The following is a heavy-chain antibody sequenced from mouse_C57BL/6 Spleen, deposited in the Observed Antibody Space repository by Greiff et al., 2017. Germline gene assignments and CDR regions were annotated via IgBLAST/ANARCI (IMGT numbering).Heavy chain of an antibody. J-gene: IGHJ3*01. CDR1: GYTFTSYW. CDR3: ATIYYDYDGAY. D-gene: IGHD2-4*01. Sequence: LQQPGAELVKPGASVKLSCKASGYTFTSYWMHWVKQRPGQGLEWIGMIHPNSGSTNYNEKFKSKATLTVDKSSSTAYMQLSSLTSEDSAVYYCATIYYDYDGAYWGQGTLVTVSA. CDR2: IHPNSGST. V-gene: IGHV1-64*01.